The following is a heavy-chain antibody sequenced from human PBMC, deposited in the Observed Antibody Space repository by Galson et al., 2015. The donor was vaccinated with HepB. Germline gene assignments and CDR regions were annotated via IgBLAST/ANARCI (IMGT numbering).Heavy chain of an antibody. D-gene: IGHD1-1*01. CDR3: AKRGGTGAPIRGPKGDSFDY. CDR2: ISGSGGST. V-gene: IGHV3-23*01. J-gene: IGHJ4*02. CDR1: GFTLSSYA. Sequence: SLRLSCAASGFTLSSYAMSWVRQAPGKGLEWVSTISGSGGSTYYADSVKGRFTISRDNSKNTLYLQMNSLRAEDTSVYYCAKRGGTGAPIRGPKGDSFDYWGLGTLVTVSS.